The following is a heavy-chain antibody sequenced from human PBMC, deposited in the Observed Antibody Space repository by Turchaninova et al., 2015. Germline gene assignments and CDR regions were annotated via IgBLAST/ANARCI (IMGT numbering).Heavy chain of an antibody. CDR2: IKEGGIGR. CDR1: GFPFRGYW. CDR3: ARGYWNFDL. Sequence: QLVESGGGLVQPGGSLRLSCAAPGFPFRGYWMSWVGAARGRGLEWVAYIKEGGIGRFYVDSVKGRLTSSRDNAKNSLYVQMNSLRVEDTAVYYCARGYWNFDLWGRGTLVTASS. J-gene: IGHJ2*01. V-gene: IGHV3-7*01.